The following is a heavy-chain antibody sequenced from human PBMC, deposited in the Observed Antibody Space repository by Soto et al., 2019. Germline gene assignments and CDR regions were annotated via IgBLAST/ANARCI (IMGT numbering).Heavy chain of an antibody. CDR2: IFSNDEK. CDR3: ARLVDAWFDP. J-gene: IGHJ5*02. V-gene: IGHV2-26*01. CDR1: GFSLSNARMG. Sequence: QVTLKESGPVLVKPTETLTLTCTVSGFSLSNARMGVSWIRQPPGKALEWLAHIFSNDEKSYSTSLKSRLTISKDTSKSQVVLTMTNMVPVDTATYYCARLVDAWFDPWGQGTLVTVSS.